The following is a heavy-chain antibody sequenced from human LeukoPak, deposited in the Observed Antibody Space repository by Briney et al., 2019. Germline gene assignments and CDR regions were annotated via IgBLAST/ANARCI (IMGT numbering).Heavy chain of an antibody. J-gene: IGHJ4*02. D-gene: IGHD5-18*01. Sequence: GGSLRPSCAAAGFIVSNNYMFWVRQAPGKGLVWVSAIYSDGRTYYADSVRGRFTISRDISKSTLYLQMSSLRAEDTAVYFCSRVGYTYKTRALWGQGTLVTVSS. CDR1: GFIVSNNY. CDR3: SRVGYTYKTRAL. V-gene: IGHV3-66*01. CDR2: IYSDGRT.